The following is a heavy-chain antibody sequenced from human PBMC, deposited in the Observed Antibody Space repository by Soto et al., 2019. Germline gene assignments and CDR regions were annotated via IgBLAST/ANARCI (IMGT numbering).Heavy chain of an antibody. CDR3: ARVREIAVAAEIDY. J-gene: IGHJ4*02. D-gene: IGHD6-19*01. CDR1: GYTFTSYA. Sequence: QVPLVQSGAEVKKPGASVKVSCKASGYTFTSYAMHWVRQAPGQRLEWMGWINAGNGNTKYSQKFQGRVTITRDTSASTAYMELSSLRSEDTAVYYCARVREIAVAAEIDYWGQGTLVTVSS. CDR2: INAGNGNT. V-gene: IGHV1-3*01.